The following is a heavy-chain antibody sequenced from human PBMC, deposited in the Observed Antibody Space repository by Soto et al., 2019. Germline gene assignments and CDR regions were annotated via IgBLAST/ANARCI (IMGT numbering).Heavy chain of an antibody. CDR2: IKQDGSEK. J-gene: IGHJ4*02. Sequence: GGSLRLSCVVSGFSFSSVWMTWVRQAPGKGLEWVANIKQDGSEKYYVDSAKGRFTISRDNAKNLLYLQMNSLTVGDTAVYSCVRDHVTPGLYFDKWGQGTLVTV. CDR3: VRDHVTPGLYFDK. D-gene: IGHD2-8*02. V-gene: IGHV3-7*01. CDR1: GFSFSSVW.